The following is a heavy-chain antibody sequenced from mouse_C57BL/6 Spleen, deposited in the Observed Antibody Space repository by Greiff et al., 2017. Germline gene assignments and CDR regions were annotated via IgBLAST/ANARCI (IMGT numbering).Heavy chain of an antibody. CDR3: ARDRSPYAMDY. J-gene: IGHJ4*01. CDR1: GFTFSSYA. Sequence: DVQLVESGGGLVKPGGSLKLSCAASGFTFSSYAMSWVRQTPEKRLEWVATISDGGSYTYYPDNVKGRFTISRDNAKNNLYLQMSHLKSEDTAMYYCARDRSPYAMDYWGQGTSVTVSS. CDR2: ISDGGSYT. V-gene: IGHV5-4*01.